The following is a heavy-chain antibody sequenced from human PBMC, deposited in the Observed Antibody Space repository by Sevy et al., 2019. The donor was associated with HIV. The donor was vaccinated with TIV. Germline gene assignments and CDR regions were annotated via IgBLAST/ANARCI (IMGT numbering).Heavy chain of an antibody. J-gene: IGHJ3*02. Sequence: SETLSLTCAVYGGSFSGYYWSWIRQPPGKGLEWIGEINHSGSTNYNPSLKSRVTISVDTSKKQFSLKLSSVTAADTALYYCARHCSGTSCSHAFDIWGQGTMVTVSS. D-gene: IGHD2-2*01. CDR1: GGSFSGYY. CDR3: ARHCSGTSCSHAFDI. V-gene: IGHV4-34*01. CDR2: INHSGST.